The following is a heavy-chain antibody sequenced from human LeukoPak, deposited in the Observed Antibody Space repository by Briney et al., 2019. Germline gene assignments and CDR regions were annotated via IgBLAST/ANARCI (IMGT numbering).Heavy chain of an antibody. CDR3: AKDEYYYDSSGNFDY. Sequence: GGSLRLSCVASGFTFSSYAMSWVRQAPGKGLEWVSAISGSGGSTYYADSVKGRFTISRDNSKNTLYLQMNSLRAEDTAVYYCAKDEYYYDSSGNFDYWGQGALVTVSS. CDR1: GFTFSSYA. CDR2: ISGSGGST. V-gene: IGHV3-23*01. D-gene: IGHD3-22*01. J-gene: IGHJ4*02.